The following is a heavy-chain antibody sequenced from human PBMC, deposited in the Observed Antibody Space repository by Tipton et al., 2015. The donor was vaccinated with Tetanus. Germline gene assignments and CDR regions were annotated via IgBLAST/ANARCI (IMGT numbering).Heavy chain of an antibody. V-gene: IGHV3-48*02. D-gene: IGHD2-21*01. CDR3: ARRGEARANWFDS. J-gene: IGHJ5*01. CDR2: ISYSSTSI. CDR1: GFSFRDFG. Sequence: LSLTCAGSGFSFRDFGMNWVRQAPGKGLEWLSYISYSSTSIYYADSVKGRFVVSRDNAKSSLYLQMNTLRDDDTAVYYCARRGEARANWFDSWGQGTLVAVSS.